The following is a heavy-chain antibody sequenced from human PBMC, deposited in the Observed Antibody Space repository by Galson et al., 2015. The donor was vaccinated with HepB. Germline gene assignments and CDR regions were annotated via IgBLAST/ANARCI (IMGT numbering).Heavy chain of an antibody. CDR3: ARGGGSCGSASCHPFDY. V-gene: IGHV4-34*01. CDR2: IIHTGTT. D-gene: IGHD2-2*01. Sequence: SETLSLTCAVYGGSFRGSYWTWIRQSPEKGLEWIGEIIHTGTTRYNPSLKSRVTISGDTSKSQFSLRLTSMTAADTAVYYCARGGGSCGSASCHPFDYWGQGILVTVSS. J-gene: IGHJ4*02. CDR1: GGSFRGSY.